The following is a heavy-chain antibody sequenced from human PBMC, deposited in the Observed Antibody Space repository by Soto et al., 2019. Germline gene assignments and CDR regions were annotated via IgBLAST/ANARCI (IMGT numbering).Heavy chain of an antibody. CDR3: ARHKTGFRDGYNFFSSTIDY. D-gene: IGHD5-12*01. V-gene: IGHV5-51*01. Sequence: GESLKISCKGSGYSFTSYWFGWVRQMPGKGLEWMGIIYPGDSDTRYSPSFQGQVTISADKSISTAYLQWSSLKASDTAMYYCARHKTGFRDGYNFFSSTIDYWGQGTLVTVSS. J-gene: IGHJ4*02. CDR1: GYSFTSYW. CDR2: IYPGDSDT.